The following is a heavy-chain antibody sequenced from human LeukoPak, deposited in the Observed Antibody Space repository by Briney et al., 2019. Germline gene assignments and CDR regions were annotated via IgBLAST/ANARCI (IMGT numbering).Heavy chain of an antibody. V-gene: IGHV4-61*08. J-gene: IGHJ4*02. CDR2: IYYSGST. Sequence: KPSETLSLTCTVSGGSISSGGYYWSWIRQPPGKGLEWIGYIYYSGSTNYNPSLKSRVTISVDTSKNQFSLKLSSVTAAGTAVYYCARGNPQGAARYNYWGQGTLVTVSS. D-gene: IGHD6-6*01. CDR1: GGSISSGGYY. CDR3: ARGNPQGAARYNY.